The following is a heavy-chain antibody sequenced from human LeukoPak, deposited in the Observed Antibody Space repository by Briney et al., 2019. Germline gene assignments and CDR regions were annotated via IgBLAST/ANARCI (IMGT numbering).Heavy chain of an antibody. Sequence: GGSLRLSCAASGFTFSSALMNWVRQAPGKGLVWVSYISGDGSSTTYADSVKGRFTISRDNAKNTLDLQMNSLRAEDTAVYYCARGGWGTAIDYWAQGTLVTVSS. CDR3: ARGGWGTAIDY. CDR2: ISGDGSST. J-gene: IGHJ4*02. CDR1: GFTFSSAL. V-gene: IGHV3-74*01. D-gene: IGHD1-7*01.